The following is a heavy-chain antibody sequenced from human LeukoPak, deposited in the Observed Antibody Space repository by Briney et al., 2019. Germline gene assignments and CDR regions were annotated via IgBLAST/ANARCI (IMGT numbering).Heavy chain of an antibody. CDR1: GGSISSYY. CDR2: IYYSGST. V-gene: IGHV4-59*01. D-gene: IGHD3-22*01. J-gene: IGHJ3*02. CDR3: ARGGYDSSGYYNFRDAFDI. Sequence: SETLSLTCTVSGGSISSYYWSWIRQPPGKGLEWIGYIYYSGSTNYNPSLKSRVTISVDTSKNQFSLKLSSVTAADTAVYYCARGGYDSSGYYNFRDAFDIWGQGTMVTVSS.